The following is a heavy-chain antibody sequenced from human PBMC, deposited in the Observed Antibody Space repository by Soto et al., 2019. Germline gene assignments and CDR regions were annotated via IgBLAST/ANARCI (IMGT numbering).Heavy chain of an antibody. Sequence: PGGSLRLSCAASGFTVSSNYMSWVRQAPGKGLGWVSVIYSGVSTYYADSVKGRFTISRDNSKNTLYLQMNSLRAEVTAVCYCAGSRIAVAGVYGMDVWGQGTTVTVSS. J-gene: IGHJ6*02. V-gene: IGHV3-53*01. CDR1: GFTVSSNY. CDR3: AGSRIAVAGVYGMDV. CDR2: IYSGVST. D-gene: IGHD6-19*01.